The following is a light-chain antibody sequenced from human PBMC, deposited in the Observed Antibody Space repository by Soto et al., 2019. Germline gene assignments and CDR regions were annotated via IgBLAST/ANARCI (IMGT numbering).Light chain of an antibody. J-gene: IGLJ3*02. CDR1: SSDVGAYNY. CDR2: EVS. V-gene: IGLV2-14*01. CDR3: SSYTSSSTGV. Sequence: QSALTQPASVSGSPGQSITISCTGTSSDVGAYNYVSWYQQHPGKAPKLKIYEVSNRPSGVSDRFSGSRSGNTASLTISGLQAEDASDYYCSSYTSSSTGVFGGGTKLTVL.